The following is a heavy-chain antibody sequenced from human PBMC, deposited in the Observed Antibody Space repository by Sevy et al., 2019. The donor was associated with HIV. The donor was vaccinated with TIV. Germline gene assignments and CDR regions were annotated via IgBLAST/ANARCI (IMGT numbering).Heavy chain of an antibody. CDR1: GFTFSTYA. J-gene: IGHJ5*02. CDR3: TGYALTSRTWFDP. D-gene: IGHD2-15*01. V-gene: IGHV3-23*01. CDR2: LGSGGVTT. Sequence: GGSLRLSCAASGFTFSTYAMNWVRQAPGKGLEWVSTLGSGGVTTYYADSVKGRFTISRDISKNTLFLQMNSLRADDTAVYYCTGYALTSRTWFDPWGQGTLVTVSS.